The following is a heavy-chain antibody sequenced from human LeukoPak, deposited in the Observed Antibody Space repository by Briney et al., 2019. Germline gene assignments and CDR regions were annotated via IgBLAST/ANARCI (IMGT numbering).Heavy chain of an antibody. V-gene: IGHV3-48*04. J-gene: IGHJ4*02. D-gene: IGHD3-22*01. CDR1: GFTFSSYA. CDR3: ARMVVVYYFDY. CDR2: ISSSGSTI. Sequence: GGSLRLSCAASGFTFSSYAMSWVRQAPGKGLEWVSYISSSGSTIYYADSVKGRFTISRDNAKNSLYLQMNSLRAEDTAVYYCARMVVVYYFDYWGQGTLVTVSS.